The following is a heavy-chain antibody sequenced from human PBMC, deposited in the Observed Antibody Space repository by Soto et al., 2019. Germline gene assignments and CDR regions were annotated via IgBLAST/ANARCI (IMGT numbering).Heavy chain of an antibody. J-gene: IGHJ4*02. CDR1: GGSFSGYY. Sequence: SETLSLTGAVCGGSFSGYYWSWIRQPPGKGLEWIGEINHSGSTNYNPSLKSRVTISVDTSKNQFSLKLSSVTAADTAVYYCAGTLRKQYYFGYWDQQTLVTVSS. CDR2: INHSGST. CDR3: AGTLRKQYYFGY. V-gene: IGHV4-34*01. D-gene: IGHD6-19*01.